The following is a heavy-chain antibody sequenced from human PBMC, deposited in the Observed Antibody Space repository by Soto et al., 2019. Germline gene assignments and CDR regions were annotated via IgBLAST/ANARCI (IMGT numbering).Heavy chain of an antibody. CDR1: GGSISSYY. CDR2: IYHSGSA. CDR3: ARVTIFEYWFDP. J-gene: IGHJ5*02. Sequence: PSETLSLTCTVSGGSISSYYWSWIRQPPGKGLEWIVNIYHSGSAHYNPSLKSRVTMSVDTYKNNFSLRLTSVTAADTAVYYCARVTIFEYWFDPWGQGILVTVSS. D-gene: IGHD3-3*01. V-gene: IGHV4-59*04.